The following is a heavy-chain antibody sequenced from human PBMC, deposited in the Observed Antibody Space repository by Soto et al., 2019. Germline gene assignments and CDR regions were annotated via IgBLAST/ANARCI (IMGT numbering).Heavy chain of an antibody. CDR3: ARAYGDYVFDY. CDR1: GGSISSYY. Sequence: QVQLQESGPGLVKPSETLSLTCTVSGGSISSYYWSWIRQPPGKGLGWIGYIYYSGSTNYNPSPKSRVTLSVDTSKNQFSLKLSSVTAADTAVYYCARAYGDYVFDYWGQGTLVTVSS. CDR2: IYYSGST. D-gene: IGHD4-17*01. J-gene: IGHJ4*02. V-gene: IGHV4-59*01.